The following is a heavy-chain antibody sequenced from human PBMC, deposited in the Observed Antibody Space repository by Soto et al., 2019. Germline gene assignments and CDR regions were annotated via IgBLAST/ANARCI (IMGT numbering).Heavy chain of an antibody. D-gene: IGHD3-9*01. CDR3: AKDLSSLGWLALGAPFDS. J-gene: IGHJ4*02. CDR1: GFPFSTYG. Sequence: XESLRLSCAASGFPFSTYGMNWVRQAPGKGLEWVSSVSANGRNTYYVDSVKGRFTVSRDKSKNALFLQLDSLRVEDTAIYYCAKDLSSLGWLALGAPFDSWGPGTLVTVSS. CDR2: VSANGRNT. V-gene: IGHV3-23*01.